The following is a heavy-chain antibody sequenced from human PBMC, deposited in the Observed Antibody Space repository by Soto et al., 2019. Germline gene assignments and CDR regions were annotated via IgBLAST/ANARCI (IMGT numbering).Heavy chain of an antibody. CDR2: IYYSGST. V-gene: IGHV4-59*08. CDR3: ARRWGRTFDY. CDR1: GGSISSYY. Sequence: QVQLQESGPGLVKPSETLSLTCTVSGGSISSYYWSWLRQPPGKGLEWIGYIYYSGSTNYNPSLKSRVTLSVDTSKNQFSLKLSSVTAADTAVYYCARRWGRTFDYWGQGTLVTVSS. J-gene: IGHJ4*02. D-gene: IGHD7-27*01.